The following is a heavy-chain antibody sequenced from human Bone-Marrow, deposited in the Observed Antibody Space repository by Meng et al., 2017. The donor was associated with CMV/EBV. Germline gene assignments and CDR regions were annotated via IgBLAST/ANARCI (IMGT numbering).Heavy chain of an antibody. CDR2: INPNSGGT. D-gene: IGHD2-2*01. V-gene: IGHV1-2*02. CDR3: ARVGVPAAIPPWVDP. Sequence: SGYTFTGYYMHCVRQAPGQGLEWMGWINPNSGGTNYAQKFQGRVTMTRDTYISTAYMELSRLRSDDTAVYYCARVGVPAAIPPWVDPWGQGTLVTVSS. CDR1: GYTFTGYY. J-gene: IGHJ5*02.